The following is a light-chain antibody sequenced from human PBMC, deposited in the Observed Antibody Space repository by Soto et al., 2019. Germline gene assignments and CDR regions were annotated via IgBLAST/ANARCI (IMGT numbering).Light chain of an antibody. Sequence: DIVMTQSPDSLAVSLGERATINCKSSQSVLYSSNNKNYLAWYQHKPGQPPKLLIYWASTRESGVPDRFSGSGSGTDFTLTISSLQAEDVAVYYCQHYYSTPGTFGQGTKVEI. CDR1: QSVLYSSNNKNY. V-gene: IGKV4-1*01. J-gene: IGKJ1*01. CDR3: QHYYSTPGT. CDR2: WAS.